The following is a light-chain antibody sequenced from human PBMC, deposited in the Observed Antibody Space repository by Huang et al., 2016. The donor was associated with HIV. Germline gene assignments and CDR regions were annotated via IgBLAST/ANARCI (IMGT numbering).Light chain of an antibody. CDR3: QQYYTYPHS. V-gene: IGKV1-8*01. J-gene: IGKJ2*01. Sequence: AIRMTQSPSSLSASTGDRVTITCRASHGISSYLAWYQQKPGKAPKRLIYAASILQSGVPSRFSGSGFGTDFTLTISSLQSEDLGSYHCQQYYTYPHSFGQGTKLEI. CDR1: HGISSY. CDR2: AAS.